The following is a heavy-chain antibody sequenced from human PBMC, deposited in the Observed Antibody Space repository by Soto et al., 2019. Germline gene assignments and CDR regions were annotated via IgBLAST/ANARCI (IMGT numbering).Heavy chain of an antibody. Sequence: PSETLSLTCIVSGDSVSSFGSYWTWIRQRPGKGLEWIGYISYSELTDYNPSLKSRVAISLDTSRNHFSLQLISVTLAGTVVYYCAKAGDYYDHSFDRWGQGTLVTVSS. D-gene: IGHD2-21*02. CDR2: ISYSELT. CDR1: GDSVSSFGSY. V-gene: IGHV4-31*03. J-gene: IGHJ4*02. CDR3: AKAGDYYDHSFDR.